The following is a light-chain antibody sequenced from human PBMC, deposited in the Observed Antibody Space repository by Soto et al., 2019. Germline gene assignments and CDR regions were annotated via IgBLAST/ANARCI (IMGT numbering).Light chain of an antibody. CDR3: QHYNSDSEA. J-gene: IGKJ1*01. CDR2: KAS. V-gene: IGKV1-5*03. CDR1: QTVSSR. Sequence: DIEMTQSPSTLSGSVGDRVTIPCRASQTVSSRLAWYQQKPGQAPKLLIYKASSLKSGVPSRFSGSGSGTEFSLTISSLQPDDFATDYCQHYNSDSEAFGQGTKVDIK.